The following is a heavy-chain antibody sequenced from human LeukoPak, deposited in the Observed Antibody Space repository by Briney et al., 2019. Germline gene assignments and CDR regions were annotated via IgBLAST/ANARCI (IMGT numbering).Heavy chain of an antibody. J-gene: IGHJ3*02. Sequence: ASVKVSCKASGYTFTGYYIHWVRQAPGQGLDWMGRINPNNGGTNYAQKFQGRVTMTRDMSMSAAYMELSRLRSDDTAVYYCAGEDNSSGYRPFDIWGQGTMVTVPS. V-gene: IGHV1-2*06. CDR3: AGEDNSSGYRPFDI. D-gene: IGHD3-22*01. CDR1: GYTFTGYY. CDR2: INPNNGGT.